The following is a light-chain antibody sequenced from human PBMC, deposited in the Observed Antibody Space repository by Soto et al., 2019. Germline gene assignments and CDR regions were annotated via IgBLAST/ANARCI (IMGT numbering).Light chain of an antibody. J-gene: IGLJ2*01. CDR1: SSDVGANNF. Sequence: QSAPTQPPSASGSPGQSVTISCTGTSSDVGANNFVSWYQHHPGKAPKLMIYEVSNRPSGVPDRFSGSKSDNTASLTVSGLRAEDEADYFCVSYAGSNKYVLFGGGTQLTVL. CDR2: EVS. CDR3: VSYAGSNKYVL. V-gene: IGLV2-8*01.